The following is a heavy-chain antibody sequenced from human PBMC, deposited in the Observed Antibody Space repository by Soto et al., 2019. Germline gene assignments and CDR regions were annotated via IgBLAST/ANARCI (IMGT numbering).Heavy chain of an antibody. CDR1: GYTFTSYD. CDR3: AREPIAAAGTDYYYYYGMDV. CDR2: MNPNSGNT. J-gene: IGHJ6*02. Sequence: GASVKVSCKASGYTFTSYDINWVRQATGQGLEWMGWMNPNSGNTGYAQKFQGWVTMTRDTSISTAYMELSRLRSDDTAVYYCAREPIAAAGTDYYYYYGMDVWGQGTTVTVSS. V-gene: IGHV1-8*01. D-gene: IGHD6-13*01.